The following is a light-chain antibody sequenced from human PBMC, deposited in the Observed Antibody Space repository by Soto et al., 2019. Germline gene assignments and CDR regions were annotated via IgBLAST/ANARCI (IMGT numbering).Light chain of an antibody. Sequence: IVSTQSPDTLSLSPGQRATLSCRSSQSVRSDYFAWYQQKPGQAPRALIYGAFNRATGIPARFSGSGSGTDLTLTISSLEPEDSAIYYCQQRNIWPPVTFGQGTRLEIK. J-gene: IGKJ5*01. CDR3: QQRNIWPPVT. V-gene: IGKV3-11*01. CDR1: QSVRSDY. CDR2: GAF.